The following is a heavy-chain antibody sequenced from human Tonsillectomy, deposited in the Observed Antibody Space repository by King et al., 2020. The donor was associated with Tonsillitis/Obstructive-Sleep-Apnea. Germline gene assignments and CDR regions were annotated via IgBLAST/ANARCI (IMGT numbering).Heavy chain of an antibody. CDR2: ISSSGSTI. Sequence: VQLVESGGGLVQPGGSLRLSCAASGFTFSSYEMNWVRQAPGKGLEWVSYISSSGSTIYYADSVKGRFTISRDNAKNSLYLQMNSLRAEDTAVYYCARARRVIRFFGWLGGVRPWGQGTLVTVSS. CDR3: ARARRVIRFFGWLGGVRP. D-gene: IGHD3-3*01. V-gene: IGHV3-48*03. J-gene: IGHJ5*02. CDR1: GFTFSSYE.